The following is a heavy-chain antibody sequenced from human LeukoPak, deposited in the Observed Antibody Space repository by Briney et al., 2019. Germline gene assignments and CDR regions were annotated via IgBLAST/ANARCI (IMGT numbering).Heavy chain of an antibody. Sequence: GGSLRLSCAASAFTFISYAMSWVRQAPGKGLEWVSAISGSGGSTYYADSVKGRFTISRDNSKNTLYLQMNSLRAEDTAVYYCARWGITMIVVVIQYYFDYWGQGTLVTVSS. D-gene: IGHD3-22*01. CDR2: ISGSGGST. CDR1: AFTFISYA. V-gene: IGHV3-23*01. J-gene: IGHJ4*02. CDR3: ARWGITMIVVVIQYYFDY.